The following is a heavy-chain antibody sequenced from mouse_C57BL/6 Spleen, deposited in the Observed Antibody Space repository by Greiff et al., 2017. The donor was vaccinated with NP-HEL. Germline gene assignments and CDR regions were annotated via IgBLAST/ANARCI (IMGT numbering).Heavy chain of an antibody. CDR3: ARFYPYYYGSGYGYYFDY. V-gene: IGHV1-59*01. J-gene: IGHJ2*01. CDR1: GYTFTSYW. CDR2: IDPSDSYT. Sequence: QVQLQQPGAELVRPGTSVKLSCKASGYTFTSYWMHWVKQRPGQGLEWIGVIDPSDSYTNYNQKFKGKATLTVDTSSSTAYMQLSSLTSEDSAVYYCARFYPYYYGSGYGYYFDYWGQGTTLTVSS. D-gene: IGHD1-1*01.